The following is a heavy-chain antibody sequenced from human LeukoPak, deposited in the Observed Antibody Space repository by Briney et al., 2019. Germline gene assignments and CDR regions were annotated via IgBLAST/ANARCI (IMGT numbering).Heavy chain of an antibody. CDR2: ISHSGST. V-gene: IGHV4-38-2*02. J-gene: IGHJ4*02. CDR1: DYPISSGYL. D-gene: IGHD2/OR15-2a*01. CDR3: AREHCAGGYCYFLDY. Sequence: PSETLSLTCSVSDYPISSGYLWGWIRRPPGKGLEWIATISHSGSTYFNPSLKSRVIVSIDTSKNQFSLNLTSVTAADTAVYYCAREHCAGGYCYFLDYWGQGTLVTVSS.